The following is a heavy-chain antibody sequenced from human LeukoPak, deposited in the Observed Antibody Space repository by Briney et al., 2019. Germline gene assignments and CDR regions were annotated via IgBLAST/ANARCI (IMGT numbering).Heavy chain of an antibody. CDR2: IDGVGTGA. J-gene: IGHJ4*02. D-gene: IGHD1-26*01. Sequence: GASLRHSCAASGFTFNYNAMSWVRQAPGKGLQWVSTIDGVGTGAYYAASVKGRFTISRDNSKNTLYLQMNSLRAEDTAVYYCARGFTDGSQQFDYWGQGTLVTVSS. V-gene: IGHV3-23*01. CDR1: GFTFNYNA. CDR3: ARGFTDGSQQFDY.